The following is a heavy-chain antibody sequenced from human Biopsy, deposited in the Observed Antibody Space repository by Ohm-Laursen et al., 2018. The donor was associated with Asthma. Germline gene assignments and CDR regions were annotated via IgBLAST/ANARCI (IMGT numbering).Heavy chain of an antibody. D-gene: IGHD2-15*01. CDR1: GYTFNSAG. CDR2: ISVYNGNT. CDR3: ARAVDYSHYYGIDV. V-gene: IGHV1-18*01. Sequence: GASVKASCTTSGYTFNSAGITWVRQAPGQGLEWMGWISVYNGNTRVAQKLHDRVTMITDTSTSTAYMELRSLRSDDTAVYFCARAVDYSHYYGIDVWGQGTTVTVS. J-gene: IGHJ6*02.